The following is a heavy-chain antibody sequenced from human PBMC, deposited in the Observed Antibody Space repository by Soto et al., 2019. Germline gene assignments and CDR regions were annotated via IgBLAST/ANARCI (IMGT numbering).Heavy chain of an antibody. J-gene: IGHJ3*02. CDR1: GFICSSYD. CDR2: ILVGGST. V-gene: IGHV3-23*01. D-gene: IGHD1-1*01. Sequence: GGSLRLSCAVSGFICSSYDMSWVRQAPGKGLEWVSTILVGGSTHYEDAVKGRFTISRDTSKNTVYLQMNSLTAGDTAVYYCAKATATSGGAFEIYGQGTVVTVSS. CDR3: AKATATSGGAFEI.